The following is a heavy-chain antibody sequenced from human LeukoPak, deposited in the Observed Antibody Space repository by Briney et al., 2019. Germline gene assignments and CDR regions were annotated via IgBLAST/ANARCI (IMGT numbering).Heavy chain of an antibody. D-gene: IGHD3-22*01. CDR1: GFTFTSSA. Sequence: SMKVSCKASGFTFTSSAMQWVRQARGQRLEWIGWIVVGSGNTNYAQKFQERVTITRDMSTSTAYMELTSLRSEDTAVYYCAADLNYYDSSGSGDYWGQGTLVTVSS. V-gene: IGHV1-58*02. CDR2: IVVGSGNT. J-gene: IGHJ4*02. CDR3: AADLNYYDSSGSGDY.